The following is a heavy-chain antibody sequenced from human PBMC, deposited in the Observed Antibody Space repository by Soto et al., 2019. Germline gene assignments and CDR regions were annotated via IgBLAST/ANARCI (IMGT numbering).Heavy chain of an antibody. CDR3: AREVRRERPIDY. CDR2: IYSDGTT. V-gene: IGHV3-66*01. Sequence: EVQLVESGGGLVQPGGSLRLSCVVSGFTVSTNYMGWFRQAPGKGLEWVSSIYSDGTTYYADSVQGRFTISRDSSKNTLYLQMNSLRAEDTAVYYCAREVRRERPIDYWGQGTLVTVSS. CDR1: GFTVSTNY. J-gene: IGHJ4*02. D-gene: IGHD6-25*01.